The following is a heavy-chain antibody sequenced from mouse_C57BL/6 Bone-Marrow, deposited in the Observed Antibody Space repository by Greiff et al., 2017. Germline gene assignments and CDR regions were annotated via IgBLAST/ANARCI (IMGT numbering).Heavy chain of an antibody. D-gene: IGHD6-1*01. CDR3: ARTPAPSYSYAMDD. J-gene: IGHJ4*01. V-gene: IGHV1-53*01. CDR2: INPINGGT. Sequence: QVQLQQPGTELVKPGASVKLSCKASGYTFTSYWMHWVKQRPGQGLEWIGNINPINGGTKYNEKFKSKATLTVDTSSSTAYMQLSSLTSEDSAVYYCARTPAPSYSYAMDDWGQGAAVTVSS. CDR1: GYTFTSYW.